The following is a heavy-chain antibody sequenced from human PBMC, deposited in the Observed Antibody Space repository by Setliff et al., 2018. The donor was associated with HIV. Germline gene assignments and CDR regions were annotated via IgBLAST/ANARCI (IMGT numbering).Heavy chain of an antibody. Sequence: ASVKVSCKASGGTFSSFAISWVRQAPGQGLEWMGGIIPIFGTANYAQKFQGRVTITTDESTTTAYMELRSLRSEVTAVYYCARETYYGSGSYLPTEYYYYYMDVWGKGTTVTVSS. CDR2: IIPIFGTA. CDR3: ARETYYGSGSYLPTEYYYYYMDV. J-gene: IGHJ6*03. CDR1: GGTFSSFA. D-gene: IGHD3-10*01. V-gene: IGHV1-69*05.